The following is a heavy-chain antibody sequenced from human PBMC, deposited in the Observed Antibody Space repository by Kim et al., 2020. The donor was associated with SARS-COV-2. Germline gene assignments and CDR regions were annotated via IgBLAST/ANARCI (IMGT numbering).Heavy chain of an antibody. V-gene: IGHV3-7*01. CDR3: ARSRDMDV. J-gene: IGHJ6*02. D-gene: IGHD2-15*01. CDR2: GSER. Sequence: GSERHYVESVKGRFTISRDNAKKSLYLQMNSLRAEDTAVYYCARSRDMDVWGQGTTVTVSS.